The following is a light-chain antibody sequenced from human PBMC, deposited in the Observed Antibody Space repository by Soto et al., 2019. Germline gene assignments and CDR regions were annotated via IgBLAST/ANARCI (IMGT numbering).Light chain of an antibody. Sequence: QSALTQPASESGSPGQSITISCTGTSSDVGGYNYVSWYQQHPGKAPKLMIYEVSNRPSGVSDRFSGSRSGNTASLTISGLQAEDESDYYCISYTSSSTWVFGGGSKLTVL. CDR3: ISYTSSSTWV. J-gene: IGLJ3*02. V-gene: IGLV2-14*01. CDR2: EVS. CDR1: SSDVGGYNY.